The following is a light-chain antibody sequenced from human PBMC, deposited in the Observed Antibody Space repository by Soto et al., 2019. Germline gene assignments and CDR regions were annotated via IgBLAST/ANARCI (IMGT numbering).Light chain of an antibody. V-gene: IGLV2-14*01. J-gene: IGLJ2*01. CDR1: SSDVGGYKY. Sequence: QSVLTQPASVSGSPGQSITISCTGTSSDVGGYKYVSWYQQHPGKAPKLMIYEVSNRPSGVSSRFSGSKSGNTASLTISGLQAEDEADYSCSSSTTSSTLVFGGGTKLTVL. CDR2: EVS. CDR3: SSSTTSSTLV.